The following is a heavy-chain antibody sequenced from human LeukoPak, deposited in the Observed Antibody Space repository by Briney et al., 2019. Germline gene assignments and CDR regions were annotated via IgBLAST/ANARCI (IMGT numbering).Heavy chain of an antibody. Sequence: PGGSLRLSCAASGFDFSSYSMNWVRQAPGKGLEWLSSISRRSSHIYYADSVKGRFTIFRDNAKNSLYLQMNSLRVEDTAVYYCARHPGYSSGQIAWGQGTLVTVSA. J-gene: IGHJ5*02. D-gene: IGHD6-19*01. CDR2: ISRRSSHI. CDR3: ARHPGYSSGQIA. CDR1: GFDFSSYS. V-gene: IGHV3-21*01.